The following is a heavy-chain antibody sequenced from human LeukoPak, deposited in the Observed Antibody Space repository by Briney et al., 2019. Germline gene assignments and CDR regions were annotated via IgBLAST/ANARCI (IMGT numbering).Heavy chain of an antibody. D-gene: IGHD1-26*01. J-gene: IGHJ4*02. CDR1: GFTFSSYE. Sequence: GGSLRLSCAAFGFTFSSYEMNWVRQAPGKGLEWVSYISSSGSTIYYADSVKGRFTISRDNAKNSLYLQMNSLRAEDTAVYYCARESGSYYNYWGQGTLVTVSS. V-gene: IGHV3-48*03. CDR3: ARESGSYYNY. CDR2: ISSSGSTI.